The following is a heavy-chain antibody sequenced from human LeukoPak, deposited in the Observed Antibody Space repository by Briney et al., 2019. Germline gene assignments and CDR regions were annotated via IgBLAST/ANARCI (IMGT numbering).Heavy chain of an antibody. Sequence: SETLSLTCTVSGGSIITYYWSWIRQPPGKGLEWIGYVSGRTNYNPSLKNRVTISVDTSKNQFSLRLSSVTAADTAVYYCAREAQNRWPDDAFDIWGQGTMVTVSS. V-gene: IGHV4-4*08. J-gene: IGHJ3*02. CDR1: GGSIITYY. CDR2: VSGRT. D-gene: IGHD5-24*01. CDR3: AREAQNRWPDDAFDI.